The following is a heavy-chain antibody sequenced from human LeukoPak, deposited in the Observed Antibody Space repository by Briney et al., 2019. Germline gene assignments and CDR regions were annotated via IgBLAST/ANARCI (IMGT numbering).Heavy chain of an antibody. CDR3: ARAGGDTAMVTVDY. D-gene: IGHD5-18*01. V-gene: IGHV4-4*02. CDR2: IYHSGST. J-gene: IGHJ4*02. Sequence: ASETLSLTCAVSRSSISSNNWWSWVRQPPGKRLEWIAEIYHSGSTNYNPSLKSRVTISVDKSKNQFSLKLNSVTAADTAVYYCARAGGDTAMVTVDYWGQGTLVTVSS. CDR1: RSSISSNNW.